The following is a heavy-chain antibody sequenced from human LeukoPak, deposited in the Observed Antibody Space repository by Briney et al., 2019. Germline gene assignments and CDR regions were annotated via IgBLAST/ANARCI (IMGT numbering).Heavy chain of an antibody. CDR3: ARAQVHCSGGSCYPVMFDY. D-gene: IGHD2-15*01. CDR2: IYYSGST. CDR1: GGSISSYY. Sequence: SETLSLTCTVSGGSISSYYWSWIRQPPGKGLEWIGYIYYSGSTNYNPSLKSRVTMSVDTSKNQFSLKLSSVTAADTAVYYCARAQVHCSGGSCYPVMFDYWGQGTLVTVSS. J-gene: IGHJ4*02. V-gene: IGHV4-59*12.